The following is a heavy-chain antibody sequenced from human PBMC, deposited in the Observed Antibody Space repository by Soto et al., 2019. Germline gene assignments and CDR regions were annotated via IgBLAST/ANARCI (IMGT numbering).Heavy chain of an antibody. Sequence: GGSLRLSCAASGFTFSSYWMSWVRQAPGKGLEWVANIKQDGSEKYYVDSVKGRFTISRDNAKNSLYLQMNSLRAEDTAVYYCARALIYYDILTGYYGYYYYYGMDVWGQGTTVTSP. CDR1: GFTFSSYW. CDR2: IKQDGSEK. CDR3: ARALIYYDILTGYYGYYYYYGMDV. J-gene: IGHJ6*02. V-gene: IGHV3-7*01. D-gene: IGHD3-9*01.